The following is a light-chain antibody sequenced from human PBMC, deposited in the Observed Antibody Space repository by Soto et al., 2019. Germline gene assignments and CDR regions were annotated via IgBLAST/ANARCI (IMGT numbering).Light chain of an antibody. V-gene: IGKV3-15*01. CDR3: QQTYSSPPYT. CDR2: GAS. J-gene: IGKJ2*01. Sequence: EIVMTQSPATLSVSPGERATLSCRASQSVSSNLAWYQQKPGQAPRLLIYGASTRATGIPARFSGSGSGTEFTLTISSLQSEDFAVYYCQQTYSSPPYTFGQGNNLEIK. CDR1: QSVSSN.